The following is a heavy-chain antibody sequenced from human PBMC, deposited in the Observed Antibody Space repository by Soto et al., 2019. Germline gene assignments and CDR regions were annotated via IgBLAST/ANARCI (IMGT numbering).Heavy chain of an antibody. CDR2: LSGSGSST. Sequence: QPGGSLRLSCAASGFTFGRYAMTWVRQAPWKGLEWVSSLSGSGSSTYYADSVKGRFTISRDNSKDMLHLQMHSLRAEDTAVYYCSTDARILDYGFWCRGNDAFDIWGRGKKVAV. CDR1: GFTFGRYA. CDR3: STDARILDYGFWCRGNDAFDI. D-gene: IGHD4-17*01. J-gene: IGHJ3*02. V-gene: IGHV3-23*01.